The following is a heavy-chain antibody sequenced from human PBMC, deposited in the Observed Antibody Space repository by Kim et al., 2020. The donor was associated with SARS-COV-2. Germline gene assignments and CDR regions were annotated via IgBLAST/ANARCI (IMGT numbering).Heavy chain of an antibody. V-gene: IGHV1-69*13. CDR3: ARRGPSGYFRGGANWFDP. CDR2: IIPIFGTA. J-gene: IGHJ5*02. Sequence: SVKVSCKASGGTFSSYAISWVRQAPGQGLEWMGGIIPIFGTANYAQKFQGRVTITADESTSTAYMELSSLRSEDTAVYYCARRGPSGYFRGGANWFDPWGQGTLVTVSS. D-gene: IGHD3-22*01. CDR1: GGTFSSYA.